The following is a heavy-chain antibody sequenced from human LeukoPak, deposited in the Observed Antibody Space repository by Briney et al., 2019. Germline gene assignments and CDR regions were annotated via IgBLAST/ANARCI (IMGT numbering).Heavy chain of an antibody. CDR1: GFTFGSYG. CDR2: ISGTGGST. Sequence: GGSLRLSCAASGFTFGSYGMSWVRQAPGKGLEWVSAISGTGGSTYCADSVKGRFTISRDNSKNTLYLQMNSLRAEDTAVYYCAKVHGNYYGSGSYLDWFDPWGQGTLVTVSS. CDR3: AKVHGNYYGSGSYLDWFDP. V-gene: IGHV3-23*01. J-gene: IGHJ5*02. D-gene: IGHD3-10*01.